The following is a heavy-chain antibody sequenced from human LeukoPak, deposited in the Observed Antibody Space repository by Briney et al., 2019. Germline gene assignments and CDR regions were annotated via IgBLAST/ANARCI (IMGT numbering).Heavy chain of an antibody. D-gene: IGHD3-22*01. Sequence: GASVKVSCKASGYTFTGYYMHWVRQAPGQGLEWMGWINPNSGGTNYAQKFQGRVTMTRDTSISTAYMELSRLRSDDTAVYYCARVPDVRIRYYDSSGYSSLGAFDIWGQGTMVTVSS. J-gene: IGHJ3*02. CDR3: ARVPDVRIRYYDSSGYSSLGAFDI. V-gene: IGHV1-2*02. CDR2: INPNSGGT. CDR1: GYTFTGYY.